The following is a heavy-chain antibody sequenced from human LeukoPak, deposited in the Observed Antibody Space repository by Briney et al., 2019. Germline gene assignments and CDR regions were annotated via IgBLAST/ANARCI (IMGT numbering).Heavy chain of an antibody. J-gene: IGHJ4*02. D-gene: IGHD6-13*01. V-gene: IGHV4-39*07. CDR2: IYYSGST. CDR1: GGSINSSIYH. CDR3: ARAREQQLFRP. Sequence: PSETLSLTCTVSGGSINSSIYHWGWIRQPPGKGLEWIGNIYYSGSTNYNPSLKSRVTISVDTSKNQFSLKLSSVTAADTAVYYCARAREQQLFRPWGQGTLVTVSS.